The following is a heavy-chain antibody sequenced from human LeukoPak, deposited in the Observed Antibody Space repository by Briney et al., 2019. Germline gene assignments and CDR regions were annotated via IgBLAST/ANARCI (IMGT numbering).Heavy chain of an antibody. CDR3: AKDLYISSSGAFDY. CDR2: ISWNSGNI. J-gene: IGHJ4*02. D-gene: IGHD6-6*01. Sequence: GGSLRLSCAASGFTFDDYAMHWVRQAPGKGLGWVSGISWNSGNIGYADSVRGRLTISRDNAKNSLYLKMNSLRAEDTALYYCAKDLYISSSGAFDYWGQGTLVTVHS. CDR1: GFTFDDYA. V-gene: IGHV3-9*01.